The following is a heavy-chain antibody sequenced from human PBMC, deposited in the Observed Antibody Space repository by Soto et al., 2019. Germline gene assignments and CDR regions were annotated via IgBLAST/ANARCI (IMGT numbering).Heavy chain of an antibody. D-gene: IGHD2-2*01. CDR3: ARGLVPAAAYWYFDL. Sequence: QVQLVESGGGVVQPGRSLRLSCAASGFTFRSYGMHWVRQAPGKGLEWVAVIWYDGSNKDYTESVKGRFTISRDNSKNTVYLHMNSLRAEYTAVYYCARGLVPAAAYWYFDLWGRGTLVTVSS. J-gene: IGHJ2*01. CDR2: IWYDGSNK. V-gene: IGHV3-33*01. CDR1: GFTFRSYG.